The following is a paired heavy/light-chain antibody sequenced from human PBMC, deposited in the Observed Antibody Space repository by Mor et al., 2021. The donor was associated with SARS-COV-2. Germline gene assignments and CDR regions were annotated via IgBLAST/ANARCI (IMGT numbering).Heavy chain of an antibody. CDR1: GGSISSYY. CDR2: IYPSGSS. CDR3: ARSRCSSHGCYGGGYFEYAMDV. V-gene: IGHV4-4*07. J-gene: IGHJ6*02. D-gene: IGHD2-2*01. Sequence: QVHLQESGPGLVKPSETLSLTCIVAGGSISSYYWSWIRHPAGEGLEWIGRIYPSGSSNSNPSLKSRVSMSVDTSKNQLSLRLTSVTAADTAVYYCARSRCSSHGCYGGGYFEYAMDVWGQGTTVTVSS.
Light chain of an antibody. CDR1: QSISSW. CDR3: QQHNSY. J-gene: IGKJ3*01. CDR2: QAS. V-gene: IGKV1-5*03. Sequence: DIHMTQSPSTLSASVGDRVTITCRASQSISSWLAWYQQKPGKAPKLLIYQASILESGVPSRFSGSGSGTEFTLTISNLQPDDFATYFCQQHNSYFGPGTKLDIK.